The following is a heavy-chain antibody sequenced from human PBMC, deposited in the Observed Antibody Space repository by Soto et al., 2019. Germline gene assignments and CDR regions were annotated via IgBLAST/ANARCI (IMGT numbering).Heavy chain of an antibody. CDR1: GGTFSSYA. D-gene: IGHD1-1*01. CDR3: ARGSFRWTWRAYYYGMDV. CDR2: IIPIFGTA. J-gene: IGHJ6*02. V-gene: IGHV1-69*01. Sequence: QVQLVQSGAELKKPGSSVKVSCKASGGTFSSYAISWVRQAHGQGLEWMGGIIPIFGTAHYAQKFQGRVTLTADESTSTAYMELSSLRSEDTAVYYCARGSFRWTWRAYYYGMDVWGQVTTVTVSS.